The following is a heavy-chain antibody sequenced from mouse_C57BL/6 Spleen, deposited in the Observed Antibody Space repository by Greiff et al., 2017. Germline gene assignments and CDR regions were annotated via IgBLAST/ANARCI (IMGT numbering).Heavy chain of an antibody. D-gene: IGHD5-1*01. J-gene: IGHJ2*01. V-gene: IGHV1-64*01. CDR3: ARYGGVPFDY. Sequence: QVQLQQPGAELVKPGASVKLSCKASGYTFTNYWMHWVKQRPGQGLEWIGMIHPNGGSTNYNEKFKSKATLTADKSSSTAYMQLSSLTSEASAVYDCARYGGVPFDYWGQGTTLTVSS. CDR2: IHPNGGST. CDR1: GYTFTNYW.